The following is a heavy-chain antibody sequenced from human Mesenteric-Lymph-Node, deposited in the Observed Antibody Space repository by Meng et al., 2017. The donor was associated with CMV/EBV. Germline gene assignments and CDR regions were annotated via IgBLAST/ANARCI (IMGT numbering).Heavy chain of an antibody. Sequence: ASVKVSCKASGGTFSSYAISWVRQAPGQGLEWMGWINPNSGGTNNAQKFQGRVTMTRDTSISTAFMDLSSLISDDTAVYYCARVGRGGDYYGMDVWGQGTTVTVSS. CDR2: INPNSGGT. D-gene: IGHD1-26*01. CDR3: ARVGRGGDYYGMDV. V-gene: IGHV1-2*02. J-gene: IGHJ6*02. CDR1: GGTFSSYA.